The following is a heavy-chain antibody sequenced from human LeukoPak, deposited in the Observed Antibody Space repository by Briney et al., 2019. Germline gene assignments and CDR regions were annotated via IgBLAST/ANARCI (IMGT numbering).Heavy chain of an antibody. CDR2: ISSSGSRK. J-gene: IGHJ4*02. V-gene: IGHV3-23*01. CDR3: AKAHAVPDY. CDR1: GFTFTNCG. Sequence: GGSLRLSCAASGFTFTNCGMSWVRQAPGKGLEWVSAISSSGSRKHYADSVNGRFAISRDSSENTLYLQMNSLRAEDTAVYYCAKAHAVPDYWGQGTLVTVSS. D-gene: IGHD6-19*01.